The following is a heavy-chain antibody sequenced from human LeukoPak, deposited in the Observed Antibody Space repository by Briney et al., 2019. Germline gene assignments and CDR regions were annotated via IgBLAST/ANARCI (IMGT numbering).Heavy chain of an antibody. CDR1: GFTVSSKY. J-gene: IGHJ4*02. CDR3: ARGLFASGSYYNFFDY. Sequence: QPGGSLRLSCAASGFTVSSKYMSWVRQAPGKGLEWVSVIFNGGSTYYADSMKGRFTISTDNSKNMLYLQMNSLRAEDTAVYYCARGLFASGSYYNFFDYWAQGTLVTVSS. D-gene: IGHD3-10*01. CDR2: IFNGGST. V-gene: IGHV3-66*01.